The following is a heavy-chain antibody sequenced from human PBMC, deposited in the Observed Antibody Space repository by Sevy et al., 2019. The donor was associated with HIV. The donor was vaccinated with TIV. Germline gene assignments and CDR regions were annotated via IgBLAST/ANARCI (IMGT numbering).Heavy chain of an antibody. CDR1: GFTFSSYA. CDR2: ISYDGSNK. V-gene: IGHV3-30-3*01. Sequence: GGSLRLSCAASGFTFSSYAMHWVRQAPGKGLEWVAVISYDGSNKYYADSVKGRFTISRDNSKNTLYLQMNSLRAEDTAVYYCARDGNVVLPAARRAAAASEAFDIWGQGTMVTVSS. J-gene: IGHJ3*02. CDR3: ARDGNVVLPAARRAAAASEAFDI. D-gene: IGHD2-2*01.